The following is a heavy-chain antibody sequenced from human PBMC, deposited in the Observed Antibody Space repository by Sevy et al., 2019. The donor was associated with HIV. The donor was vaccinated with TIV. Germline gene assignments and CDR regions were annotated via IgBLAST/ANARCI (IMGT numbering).Heavy chain of an antibody. CDR3: ATQYCSGGICYFLFDY. J-gene: IGHJ4*02. Sequence: ASVKVSCKASGGTFSSYAISWVRQAPGQGLEWMGGIIPIFGTANYAQKFQGRVTITADESTSTAYMELSSLRSEDTAVYYCATQYCSGGICYFLFDYWGQGTLVTVSS. CDR1: GGTFSSYA. V-gene: IGHV1-69*13. D-gene: IGHD2-15*01. CDR2: IIPIFGTA.